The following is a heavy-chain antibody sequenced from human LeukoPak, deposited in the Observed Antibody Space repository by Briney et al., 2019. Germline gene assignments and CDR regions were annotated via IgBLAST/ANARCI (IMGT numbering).Heavy chain of an antibody. CDR3: ARSPLWFGDTGNLDY. D-gene: IGHD3-10*01. Sequence: ASVKVSCKASGYTFTGYYMHWVRQAPGQGLEWMRWINPNSGGTNYAQKFQGRVTMTRDTSISTAYMELSRLRSDDTAVYYCARSPLWFGDTGNLDYWGQGTLVTVSS. J-gene: IGHJ4*02. CDR2: INPNSGGT. CDR1: GYTFTGYY. V-gene: IGHV1-2*02.